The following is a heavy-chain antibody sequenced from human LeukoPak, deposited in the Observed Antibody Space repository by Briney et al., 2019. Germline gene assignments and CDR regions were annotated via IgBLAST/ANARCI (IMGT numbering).Heavy chain of an antibody. D-gene: IGHD2-21*02. CDR2: IKQDGSEK. CDR1: GFTFSSYW. J-gene: IGHJ2*01. Sequence: PGGSLRLSCAASGFTFSSYWMSWVRQAPGNGLEWVANIKQDGSEKFYVDSVKGRFTISRDNAKNSLYLQMNSLRAEDTAVYYCAREGIVVVTDPYWYFDLWGRGTLVTVSS. V-gene: IGHV3-7*03. CDR3: AREGIVVVTDPYWYFDL.